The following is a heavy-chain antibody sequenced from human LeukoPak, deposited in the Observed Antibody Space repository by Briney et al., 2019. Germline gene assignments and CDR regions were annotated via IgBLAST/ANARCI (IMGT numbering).Heavy chain of an antibody. J-gene: IGHJ2*01. V-gene: IGHV4-39*07. CDR2: IYYSGST. Sequence: PSETLSLTCTVSGGSISSSSYYWGWIRQPPGKGLEWIGSIYYSGSTYYNPSLKSRVTISVDTSKNQFSLKLSSVTAADTAVYYCARDVRDLRHYWYFDLWGRGTLVTVSS. CDR3: ARDVRDLRHYWYFDL. D-gene: IGHD2/OR15-2a*01. CDR1: GGSISSSSYY.